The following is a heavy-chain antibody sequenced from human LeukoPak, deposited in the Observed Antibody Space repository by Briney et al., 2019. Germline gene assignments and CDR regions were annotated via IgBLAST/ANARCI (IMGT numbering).Heavy chain of an antibody. CDR3: ARDRDIVVVPAATDAFDI. CDR1: GGSISSSSYY. D-gene: IGHD2-2*01. CDR2: IYYSGST. Sequence: PSETLSLTCTVSGGSISSSSYYWGWIRQPPGKGLEWIGSIYYSGSTYYNPSLKSRVTISVDTSKNQFSLKLSSVTAADTAVYYCARDRDIVVVPAATDAFDIWGQGTMVTVSS. J-gene: IGHJ3*02. V-gene: IGHV4-39*07.